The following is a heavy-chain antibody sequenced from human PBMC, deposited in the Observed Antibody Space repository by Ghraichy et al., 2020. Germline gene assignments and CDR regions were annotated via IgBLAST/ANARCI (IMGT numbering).Heavy chain of an antibody. V-gene: IGHV1-69*13. CDR3: ASGSPYYDSSDYYWGYNWFDP. Sequence: SVKVSCKASGGTFSSYAISWVRQAPGQGLEWMGGVIPMFGTANYAHKFQGRATITADESTSTAYMELSSLRSEDTAVYYCASGSPYYDSSDYYWGYNWFDPWGQGTLVTVSS. CDR1: GGTFSSYA. D-gene: IGHD3-22*01. J-gene: IGHJ5*02. CDR2: VIPMFGTA.